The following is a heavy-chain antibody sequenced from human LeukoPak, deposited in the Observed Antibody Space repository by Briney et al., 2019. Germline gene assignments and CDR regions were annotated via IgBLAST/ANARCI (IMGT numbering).Heavy chain of an antibody. J-gene: IGHJ5*02. CDR1: GGSISTSNYY. CDR2: IFYSGST. Sequence: SETLSLTCTVSGGSISTSNYYWGWIRQPPGKGLEWIGNIFYSGSTYYSPSLRSRVIISLDTSRNQFSLKLSSVTAADTAVYYCAREIYGAGWFDPWGQGTLVTVSS. D-gene: IGHD4-17*01. CDR3: AREIYGAGWFDP. V-gene: IGHV4-39*07.